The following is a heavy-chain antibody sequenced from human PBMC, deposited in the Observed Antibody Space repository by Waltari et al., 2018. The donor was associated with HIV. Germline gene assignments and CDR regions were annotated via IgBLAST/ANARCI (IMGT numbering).Heavy chain of an antibody. J-gene: IGHJ4*02. CDR3: ARDRHYDILTGSYFDY. V-gene: IGHV3-7*01. D-gene: IGHD3-9*01. CDR2: IKQDGSEK. CDR1: GFTLSSYW. Sequence: EVQLVESGGGLVQPGGSLRLSCAASGFTLSSYWMSWVRQAPGKGLEWVANIKQDGSEKYYVDSGKGRFTISRDNAKNSLYLQMNSLRAEDTAVYYCARDRHYDILTGSYFDYWGQGTLVTVSS.